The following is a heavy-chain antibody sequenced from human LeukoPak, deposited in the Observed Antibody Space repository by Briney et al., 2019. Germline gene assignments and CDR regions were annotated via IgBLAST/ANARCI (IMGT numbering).Heavy chain of an antibody. CDR2: IKPNSGGT. Sequence: ASVKVSCKASGYTFTGHYMHWVRQAPRQGLEWMGWIKPNSGGTSHSQKSQGRGTTTRDTSISTAYMALRRLTCNDAAVYCCARGGWELLSTSFDSWGQGTLVTVSS. CDR1: GYTFTGHY. D-gene: IGHD1-26*01. J-gene: IGHJ4*02. V-gene: IGHV1-2*02. CDR3: ARGGWELLSTSFDS.